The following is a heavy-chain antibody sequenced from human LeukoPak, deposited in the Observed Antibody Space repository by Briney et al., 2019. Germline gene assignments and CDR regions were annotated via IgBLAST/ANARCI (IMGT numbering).Heavy chain of an antibody. V-gene: IGHV3-66*04. D-gene: IGHD4-17*01. CDR3: ARLYGDYT. Sequence: PGGSLRLSCAASGFTFSSYAMSWVRQAPGKGLEWVSVIYSGGSTYYADSVKGRFTISRDNSKNTLYLQMNSLRAEDTAVYYCARLYGDYTWGQGTLVTVSS. CDR1: GFTFSSYA. CDR2: IYSGGST. J-gene: IGHJ4*02.